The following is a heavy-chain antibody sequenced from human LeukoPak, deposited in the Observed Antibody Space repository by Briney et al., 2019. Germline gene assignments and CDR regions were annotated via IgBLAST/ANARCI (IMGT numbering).Heavy chain of an antibody. CDR3: ARGYYYGMDV. V-gene: IGHV3-48*04. CDR1: GFSFSDST. J-gene: IGHJ6*02. CDR2: ISNTGSTI. Sequence: GGSLRLSCAASGFSFSDSTMNWVRQAPGKGLEWVSSISNTGSTIYYGDSVKGRFTISRDNAKKSVSLQMDSLRAEDTAVYYCARGYYYGMDVWGQGTTVTVSS.